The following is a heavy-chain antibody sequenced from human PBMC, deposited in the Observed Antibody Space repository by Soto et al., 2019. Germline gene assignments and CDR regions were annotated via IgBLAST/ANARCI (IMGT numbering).Heavy chain of an antibody. CDR3: ARGIVVVVAATHDYYYGMDV. Sequence: ASVKVSCKASGYTFTSYYMHCVRQAPGQGLEWMGIINPSGGSTSYAQKFQGRVTMTRDTSTSTVYMELSSLRSEDTAVYYCARGIVVVVAATHDYYYGMDVWGQGTTVTVSS. CDR1: GYTFTSYY. D-gene: IGHD2-15*01. V-gene: IGHV1-46*01. CDR2: INPSGGST. J-gene: IGHJ6*02.